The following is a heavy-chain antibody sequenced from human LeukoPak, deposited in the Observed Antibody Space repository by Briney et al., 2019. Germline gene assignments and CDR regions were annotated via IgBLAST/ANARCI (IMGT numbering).Heavy chain of an antibody. CDR1: GFTFSSYW. J-gene: IGHJ3*02. V-gene: IGHV3-7*01. D-gene: IGHD4-17*01. Sequence: GGSLRLSCAASGFTFSSYWMSWVRQAPGKGLEWVANIKQDGSGKYYVDFVKGRFTISRDNAKNSLYLQMNSLRAEDTAVYYCARDSDGPDAFDIWGQGTMVTVSS. CDR2: IKQDGSGK. CDR3: ARDSDGPDAFDI.